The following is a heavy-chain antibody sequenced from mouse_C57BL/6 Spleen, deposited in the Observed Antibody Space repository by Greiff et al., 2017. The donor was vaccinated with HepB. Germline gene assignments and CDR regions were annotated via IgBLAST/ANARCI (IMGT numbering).Heavy chain of an antibody. CDR2: IYPGSGST. V-gene: IGHV1-55*01. Sequence: QVQLQQPGAELVKPGASVKMSCKASGYTFTSYWITWVKQRPGQGLEWIGDIYPGSGSTNYNEKSKSKATLTVDTSSSTAYMQLSSLTSEDSAVYYCASDYYGSSYYFDYWGQGTTLTVSS. CDR1: GYTFTSYW. CDR3: ASDYYGSSYYFDY. J-gene: IGHJ2*01. D-gene: IGHD1-1*01.